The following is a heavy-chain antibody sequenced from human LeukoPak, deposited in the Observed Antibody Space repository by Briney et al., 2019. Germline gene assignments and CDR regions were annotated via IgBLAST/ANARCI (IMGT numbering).Heavy chain of an antibody. CDR3: ARISRLKVGHVDLIAPFDY. CDR2: IIPIFGTA. CDR1: GGTFSSYA. J-gene: IGHJ4*02. D-gene: IGHD3-3*02. V-gene: IGHV1-69*13. Sequence: GASVKVSCKASGGTFSSYAISWVRQAPGQGLEWMGGIIPIFGTANYAQKFQGRVTITADESTSTAYMELSSLRSEDTAVYYCARISRLKVGHVDLIAPFDYWGQGTLVTVSS.